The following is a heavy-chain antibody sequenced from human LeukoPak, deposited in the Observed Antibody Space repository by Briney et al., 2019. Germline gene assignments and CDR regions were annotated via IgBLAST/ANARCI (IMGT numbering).Heavy chain of an antibody. CDR3: ARTAANYFDY. V-gene: IGHV4-59*01. D-gene: IGHD6-13*01. CDR2: IYYSGST. CDR1: GGSISSYY. Sequence: PSETLSPTCTVSGGSISSYYWSWIRQPPGKGLEWIGYIYYSGSTNYNPSLKSRVTISVDTSKNQFSLKLSSVTAADTAIYYCARTAANYFDYWGQGTLVTVSS. J-gene: IGHJ4*02.